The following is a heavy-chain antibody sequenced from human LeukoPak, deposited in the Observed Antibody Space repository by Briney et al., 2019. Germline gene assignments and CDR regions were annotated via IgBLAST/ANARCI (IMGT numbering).Heavy chain of an antibody. Sequence: GASVKVSCKASGGTFSSYAISWVRQAPGQGLEWMGGIIPIFGTANYAQKFQGRATITADESTSTAYMELSSLRSEDTAVYYCARDHNYGDYSFGYWGQGTLVTVSS. CDR3: ARDHNYGDYSFGY. CDR2: IIPIFGTA. V-gene: IGHV1-69*13. J-gene: IGHJ4*02. CDR1: GGTFSSYA. D-gene: IGHD4-17*01.